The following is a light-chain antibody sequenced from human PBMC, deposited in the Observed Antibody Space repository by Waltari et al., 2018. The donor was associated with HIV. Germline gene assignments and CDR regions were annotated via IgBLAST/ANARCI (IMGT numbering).Light chain of an antibody. CDR1: RPNIGGTS. CDR2: NNN. Sequence: QSVLPQPPSASGTAVQRVTPSCSVRRPNIGGTSVTWSQQVPGAAPTLLIYNNNQRSSGVPDRFSGSKSGTSASLAISGLQSDDEADYYCAAWDDDLNGLFGGGTKLTVL. V-gene: IGLV1-44*01. CDR3: AAWDDDLNGL. J-gene: IGLJ2*01.